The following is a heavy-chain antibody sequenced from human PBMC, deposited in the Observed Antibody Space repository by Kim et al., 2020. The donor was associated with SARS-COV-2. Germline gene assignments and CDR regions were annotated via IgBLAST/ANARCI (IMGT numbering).Heavy chain of an antibody. CDR1: GFTFSNAW. Sequence: GGSLRLSCAASGFTFSNAWMSWVRQAPGKGLEWVGRIKSKTDGGTTDYAAPVKGRFTISRDDSKNTLYLQMNSLKTEDTAVYYCTTAVTTIFGVVITSYYYYYGMDVWGQGTTVTVSS. J-gene: IGHJ6*02. V-gene: IGHV3-15*01. CDR3: TTAVTTIFGVVITSYYYYYGMDV. D-gene: IGHD3-3*01. CDR2: IKSKTDGGTT.